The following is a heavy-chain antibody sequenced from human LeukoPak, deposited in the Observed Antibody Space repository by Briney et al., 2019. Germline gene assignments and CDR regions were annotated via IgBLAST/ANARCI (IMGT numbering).Heavy chain of an antibody. Sequence: SETLCLTCADSGYSISSNNSWAGFRQPPGKGLEWIGKFYDGGNTYYTPYNPPLTSRITMSVDTSKNQFSLKLDSVTERDTAMYYCARNQAVAANRGAFDIWGQGTMATVSS. CDR1: GYSISSNNS. CDR2: FYDGGNT. V-gene: IGHV4-28*01. CDR3: ARNQAVAANRGAFDI. J-gene: IGHJ3*02. D-gene: IGHD6-19*01.